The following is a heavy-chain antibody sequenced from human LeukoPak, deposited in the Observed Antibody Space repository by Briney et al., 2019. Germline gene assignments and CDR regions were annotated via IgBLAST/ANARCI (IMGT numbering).Heavy chain of an antibody. J-gene: IGHJ6*02. V-gene: IGHV1-69*13. Sequence: SVKVSCKASGGTFSNLAINWVRQAPGPGLEWMGGIPPIFGTANYAQKFQGRVTITADESTSTAYMELSSLRSEDTAVDYCASHYDSSGLTRYYYGMDVWGQGTTVTVSS. CDR2: IPPIFGTA. CDR1: GGTFSNLA. D-gene: IGHD3-22*01. CDR3: ASHYDSSGLTRYYYGMDV.